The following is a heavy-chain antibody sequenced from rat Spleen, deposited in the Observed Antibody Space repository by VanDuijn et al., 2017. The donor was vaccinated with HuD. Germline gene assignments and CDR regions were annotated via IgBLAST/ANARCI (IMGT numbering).Heavy chain of an antibody. D-gene: IGHD4-3*01. Sequence: EVQLVESGGGLVQPGGSMKLSCAVSGFTSTSFPVAWVRQAPTKGLEWVATISASGGSTYFRDSVKGRFTISRDNAKNTLYLQMDSLRSEETATYYCARHNSGYFDYWGQGVMVTVSS. CDR1: GFTSTSFP. CDR3: ARHNSGYFDY. V-gene: IGHV5-46*01. CDR2: ISASGGST. J-gene: IGHJ2*01.